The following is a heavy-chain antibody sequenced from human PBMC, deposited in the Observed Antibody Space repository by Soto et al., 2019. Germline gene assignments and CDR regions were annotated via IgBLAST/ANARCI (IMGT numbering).Heavy chain of an antibody. CDR1: GFTVSSNY. CDR2: IYSGGST. Sequence: GGSLRLSCAASGFTVSSNYMSWVRQAPGKGLEWVSVIYSGGSTYYADSVKGRFTISRDNSKNTLYLQMNSLRAEDTAVYYCARDPIAVAGNVGAFDIWGQGTMVTVSS. J-gene: IGHJ3*02. D-gene: IGHD6-19*01. CDR3: ARDPIAVAGNVGAFDI. V-gene: IGHV3-66*01.